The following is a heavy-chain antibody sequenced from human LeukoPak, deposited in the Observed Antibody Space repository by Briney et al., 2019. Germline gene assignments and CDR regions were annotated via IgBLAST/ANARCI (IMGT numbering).Heavy chain of an antibody. V-gene: IGHV3-30*02. CDR3: AKDGYIGFNFDY. Sequence: QVQLVESGGGVVQPGGSLRLSCAASGFTFSSYGMHWVRQAPGKGLEWVAFIRYDGSNKYYADSVKGRFTISRDNSKNTLYLQMNSLRAEDTAVYYCAKDGYIGFNFDYWGRGTLVTVSS. CDR2: IRYDGSNK. J-gene: IGHJ4*02. CDR1: GFTFSSYG. D-gene: IGHD1-1*01.